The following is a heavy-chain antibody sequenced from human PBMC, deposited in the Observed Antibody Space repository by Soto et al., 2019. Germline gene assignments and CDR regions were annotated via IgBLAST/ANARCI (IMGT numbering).Heavy chain of an antibody. CDR3: ARGSGRQKTTYSSGPPWFDP. CDR1: GGSISSGGYD. J-gene: IGHJ5*02. V-gene: IGHV4-31*03. Sequence: QVQLQESGPGLVKPSQTLSLTCTVSGGSISSGGYDWSWIRQHPGKGLEWIGYIYYSGSTYYNPSLKSRVTISVVTSKNPFSLKLSSVTAADTAVYYCARGSGRQKTTYSSGPPWFDPWGQGTLVTVSS. CDR2: IYYSGST. D-gene: IGHD6-19*01.